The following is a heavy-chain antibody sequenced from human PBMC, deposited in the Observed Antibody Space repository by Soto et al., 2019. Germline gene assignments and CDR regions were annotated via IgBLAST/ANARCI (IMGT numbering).Heavy chain of an antibody. CDR3: AKHLSGLGAFDI. CDR2: ISGSGGST. Sequence: PSETLSLTCTVSGGSVSSGSYYWSWIRQPPGKGLEWVSAISGSGGSTYYADSVKGRFTISRDNSKNTLYLQMNSLRAEDTAVYYCAKHLSGLGAFDIWGQGTMVTVSS. D-gene: IGHD5-12*01. CDR1: GGSVSSGSYY. J-gene: IGHJ3*02. V-gene: IGHV3-23*01.